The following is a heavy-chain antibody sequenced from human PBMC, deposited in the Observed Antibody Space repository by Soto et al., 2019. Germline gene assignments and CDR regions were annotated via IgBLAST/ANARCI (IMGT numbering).Heavy chain of an antibody. CDR3: STWGRDGWYTGFF. J-gene: IGHJ4*02. V-gene: IGHV1-8*01. CDR1: GYTFTDYD. Sequence: QVQLVQSGAEVKTPGASVKVSCKASGYTFTDYDINWVRQAPGQGLEWVGRMNPSSGKTDYAQNFQASVTMTRDTSISTAYLELSNLGYEDTAVFYCSTWGRDGWYTGFFWGQGTLVTVAS. D-gene: IGHD6-19*01. CDR2: MNPSSGKT.